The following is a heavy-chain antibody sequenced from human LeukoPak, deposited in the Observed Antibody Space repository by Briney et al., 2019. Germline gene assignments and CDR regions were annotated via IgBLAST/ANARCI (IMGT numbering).Heavy chain of an antibody. D-gene: IGHD3-3*01. CDR1: GGSISSGSYY. Sequence: SETLSLTCTVSGGSISSGSYYWSWIRQPAGKGMEWSGHIYTTGSTNYNPSLKSRVTISVDTSKNHFSLKLSSVTAADTAVYYCARDFRGGYDFWSGYYTPYYFDYWGQGTLVTVSP. J-gene: IGHJ4*02. CDR2: IYTTGST. CDR3: ARDFRGGYDFWSGYYTPYYFDY. V-gene: IGHV4-61*09.